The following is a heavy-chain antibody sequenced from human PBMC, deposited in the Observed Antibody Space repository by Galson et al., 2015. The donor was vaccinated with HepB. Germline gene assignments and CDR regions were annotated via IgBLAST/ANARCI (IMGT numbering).Heavy chain of an antibody. Sequence: SVKVSCKVSGYTLTELSMHWVRQAPGKGLEWMGGFDPEDGETIYAQKFQGRVTMTEDTSTDTAYMELSSLRSEDTAVYYCATGDQWELQSSHYYGMDVWGQATTVTVSS. J-gene: IGHJ6*02. V-gene: IGHV1-24*01. CDR2: FDPEDGET. CDR3: ATGDQWELQSSHYYGMDV. CDR1: GYTLTELS. D-gene: IGHD1-26*01.